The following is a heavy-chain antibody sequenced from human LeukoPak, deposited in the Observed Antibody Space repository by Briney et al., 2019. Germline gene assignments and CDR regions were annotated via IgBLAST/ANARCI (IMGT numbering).Heavy chain of an antibody. V-gene: IGHV1-18*04. D-gene: IGHD3-16*01. CDR1: GYTFISYG. J-gene: IGHJ5*02. CDR3: ARVRGRSNWFDP. Sequence: ASVKVSCKASGYTFISYGISWVRQAPGKGLEWMGWISAYKGNTKYAQKFQGRVTMTTDTSTSTAYMELRSLRSDDTAVYYCARVRGRSNWFDPWGQGTLVTVSS. CDR2: ISAYKGNT.